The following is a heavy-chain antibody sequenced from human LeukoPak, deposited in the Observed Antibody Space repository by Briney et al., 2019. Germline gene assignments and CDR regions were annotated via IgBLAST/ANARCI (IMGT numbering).Heavy chain of an antibody. J-gene: IGHJ4*02. Sequence: PGGSLRLSCAASGFTFSASAIHWVRQASGNGLEWVGRIRSKGRSYATEYAASVSGRFTISRDDSMNTAYLQLNSLKTEDTAVYYRSRQLGGVTDYWGQGTLVTVSS. V-gene: IGHV3-73*01. D-gene: IGHD3-16*01. CDR2: IRSKGRSYAT. CDR1: GFTFSASA. CDR3: SRQLGGVTDY.